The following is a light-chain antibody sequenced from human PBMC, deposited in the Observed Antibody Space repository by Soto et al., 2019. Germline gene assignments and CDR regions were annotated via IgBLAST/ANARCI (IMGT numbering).Light chain of an antibody. J-gene: IGKJ1*01. CDR1: QSVSSNF. Sequence: EIVLTQFPGTLSLSPGGRATLSCRASQSVSSNFLAWYRQKPGQAPRLLIYGASSRATGIPDRFSGSGSGTDFSLTISRLEPEDFAVYYCKHYGSESQTFGQGPKVDIK. CDR3: KHYGSESQT. CDR2: GAS. V-gene: IGKV3-20*01.